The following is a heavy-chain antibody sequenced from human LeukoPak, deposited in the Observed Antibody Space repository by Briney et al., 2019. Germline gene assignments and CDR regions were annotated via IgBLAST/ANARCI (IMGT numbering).Heavy chain of an antibody. J-gene: IGHJ3*02. Sequence: PGGSLRLSCAASGFTFSSYAMSWVRQAPGKGLEWVSAISGSGGSTYYADSVKGRFTISRDNSKNTLYLQMHSLRAEDTAVYYCAKNLDSNSYHTDDAFDIWGHGTVVTVSS. CDR2: ISGSGGST. CDR1: GFTFSSYA. CDR3: AKNLDSNSYHTDDAFDI. V-gene: IGHV3-23*01. D-gene: IGHD3-22*01.